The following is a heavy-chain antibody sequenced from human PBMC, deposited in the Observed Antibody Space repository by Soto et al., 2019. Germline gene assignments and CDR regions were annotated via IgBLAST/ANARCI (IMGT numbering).Heavy chain of an antibody. CDR2: INAYNGNT. CDR3: ARDDGHRTFDY. Sequence: ASVKVSCKTSGYTFTDYVISWVRQAPGQGLEWMGWINAYNGNTNFAQTLQGRVTMTTDTSTSTAYMELRSLRSDDTAVYYCARDDGHRTFDYWGQGTVVTVSS. CDR1: GYTFTDYV. V-gene: IGHV1-18*01. J-gene: IGHJ4*02.